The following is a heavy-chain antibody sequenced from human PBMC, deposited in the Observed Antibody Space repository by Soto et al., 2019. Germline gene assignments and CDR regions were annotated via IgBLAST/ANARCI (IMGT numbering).Heavy chain of an antibody. J-gene: IGHJ5*02. CDR2: IYYSGST. V-gene: IGHV4-59*01. Sequence: SETLSLTCTVSGGSISSYYWSWIRQPPGKGLEWIGYIYYSGSTNYNPSLKSRVTISVDTSKNQFSLKLSSVTAADTAVYYCASHGGSGSYQPWFDPWGQGTLVTVXS. D-gene: IGHD3-10*01. CDR3: ASHGGSGSYQPWFDP. CDR1: GGSISSYY.